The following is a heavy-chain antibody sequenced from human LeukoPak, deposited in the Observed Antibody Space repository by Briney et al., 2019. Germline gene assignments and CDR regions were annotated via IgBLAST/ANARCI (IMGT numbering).Heavy chain of an antibody. CDR1: GGSISSGGYY. Sequence: PSETLSLTCTVSGGSISSGGYYWSWIRQHPGKGLEWIGYIYYSVSTYYNPSLKSRVTISVDTSKNQFSLKLSSVTAADTAVYYCARVRLNWYFDLWGRGTLVTVSS. CDR2: IYYSVST. CDR3: ARVRLNWYFDL. J-gene: IGHJ2*01. V-gene: IGHV4-31*03.